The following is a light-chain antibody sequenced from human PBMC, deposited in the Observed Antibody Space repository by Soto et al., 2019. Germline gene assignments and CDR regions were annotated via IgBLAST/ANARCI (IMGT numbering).Light chain of an antibody. V-gene: IGKV1-5*01. J-gene: IGKJ1*01. CDR3: QHHNSYLRT. CDR1: QTISNW. CDR2: DAS. Sequence: VSQTSSALCRLVEDRRTLSCLASQTISNWLAWYQQKPGKAPKLLIYDASSLESGVPSRFSGSGSGTEFTLTISSLHPDDLATYSRQHHNSYLRTFGQGTKVDIK.